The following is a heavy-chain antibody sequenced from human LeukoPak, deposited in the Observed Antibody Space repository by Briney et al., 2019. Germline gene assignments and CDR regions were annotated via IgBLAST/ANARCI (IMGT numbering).Heavy chain of an antibody. CDR1: GYMFTAYY. CDR2: INPKNDGT. Sequence: GSVKVSCRTSGYMFTAYYIHWVRQAPGQGLEWMGFINPKNDGTHYTQNFQGRVTGTSDTSISTVYMELTNLNSDDTALYYCARYSVDYGPWFPDYWGQGTLVTVSS. D-gene: IGHD4-17*01. V-gene: IGHV1-2*02. J-gene: IGHJ4*02. CDR3: ARYSVDYGPWFPDY.